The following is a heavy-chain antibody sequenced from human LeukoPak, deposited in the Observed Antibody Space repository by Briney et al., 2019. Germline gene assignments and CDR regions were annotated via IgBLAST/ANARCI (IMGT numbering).Heavy chain of an antibody. CDR3: ARDLNWGQVDY. Sequence: GSLRLSCAASGSTFSGHWMYWLRQAPGKGLAWVSRINGDGSATNYAGSMKGRFTISRDNARNIVYLQMNSLREGDTAVYYCARDLNWGQVDYWGQGTLVTVSS. CDR1: GSTFSGHW. J-gene: IGHJ4*02. V-gene: IGHV3-74*01. D-gene: IGHD7-27*01. CDR2: INGDGSAT.